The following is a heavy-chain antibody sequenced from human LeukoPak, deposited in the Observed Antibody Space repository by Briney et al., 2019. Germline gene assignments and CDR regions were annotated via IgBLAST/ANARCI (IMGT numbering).Heavy chain of an antibody. CDR3: ARDSTYYYESGTSGPHYFDN. J-gene: IGHJ4*02. CDR1: GFNFGNYA. CDR2: IPSGGFYE. Sequence: GRSLRLSCPASGFNFGNYAMHWVRQAPGKGLEWVSLIPSGGFYEYYADSVKGRFTISRDDSGNTLYLQLNSLRPEDTAVYYCARDSTYYYESGTSGPHYFDNWGQGTLVTVSS. V-gene: IGHV3-30-3*01. D-gene: IGHD3-10*01.